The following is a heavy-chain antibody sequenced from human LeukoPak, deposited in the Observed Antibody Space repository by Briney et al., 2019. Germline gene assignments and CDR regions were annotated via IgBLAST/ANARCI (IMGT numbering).Heavy chain of an antibody. CDR1: GFTFSSYW. CDR2: IKQDGSEK. J-gene: IGHJ4*02. D-gene: IGHD6-19*01. Sequence: GGSLRLSCAASGFTFSSYWMSWVRQAPGKGLEWVANIKQDGSEKYYVDSVKGRFTISRDNAKNSLYLQMNSLRAEDTAVYYCARDSPNIAVAGTGDFDYWGQGTLVTVSS. CDR3: ARDSPNIAVAGTGDFDY. V-gene: IGHV3-7*01.